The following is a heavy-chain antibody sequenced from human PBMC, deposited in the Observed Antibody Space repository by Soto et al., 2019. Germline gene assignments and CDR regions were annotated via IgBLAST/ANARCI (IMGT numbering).Heavy chain of an antibody. V-gene: IGHV4-31*03. Sequence: SETLSLTCTVSGGSISSGGYYWSWIRQHPGKGLEWIGYIYYSGSTYYNPSLKSRVTISVDTSKNQFSLKLSSVTAADTAVYYCARESGYGDYVFFDYWGQGTLVTGSS. CDR2: IYYSGST. CDR1: GGSISSGGYY. D-gene: IGHD4-17*01. CDR3: ARESGYGDYVFFDY. J-gene: IGHJ4*02.